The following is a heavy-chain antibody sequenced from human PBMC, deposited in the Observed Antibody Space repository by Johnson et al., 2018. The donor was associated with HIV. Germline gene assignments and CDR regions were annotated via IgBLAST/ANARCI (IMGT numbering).Heavy chain of an antibody. Sequence: VQLVESGGGVVQPGGSLRLSCAASGFTFDDYGMSWVRQAPGKGLEWVSGISWNSGSVGYADSVKGRFTISRDNANNSLYLKMNSLGAEDTALYYCAREGIYCTGGRCYVAAFDIWGQGTKVTVSS. CDR2: ISWNSGSV. CDR1: GFTFDDYG. J-gene: IGHJ3*02. D-gene: IGHD2-15*01. CDR3: AREGIYCTGGRCYVAAFDI. V-gene: IGHV3-20*04.